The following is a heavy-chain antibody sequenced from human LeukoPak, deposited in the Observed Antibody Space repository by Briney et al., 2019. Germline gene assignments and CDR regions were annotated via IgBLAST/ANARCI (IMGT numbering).Heavy chain of an antibody. V-gene: IGHV3-23*01. CDR1: GFTFTSYA. CDR2: IGGSGGST. D-gene: IGHD3-10*01. Sequence: GGSLRLSCAASGFTFTSYAMSWVRQAPGKGLEWVSPIGGSGGSTHYADSVKGRFTISRDNSKNTLYLQMNSLRAEDTAVYYCAKDRGTKYYYGSGRAYWGQGTLVTVSS. J-gene: IGHJ4*02. CDR3: AKDRGTKYYYGSGRAY.